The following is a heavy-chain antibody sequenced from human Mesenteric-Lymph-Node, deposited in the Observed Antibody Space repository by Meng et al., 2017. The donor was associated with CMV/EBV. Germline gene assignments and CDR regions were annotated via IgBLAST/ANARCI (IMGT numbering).Heavy chain of an antibody. D-gene: IGHD3-10*01. Sequence: GSLRLSCAVSGGSFNIYYWSWIRQSPGKGLEWLGQINHIANTNYNPSLKSRLTMSVDTSKNQFSLDLSSVTAADTAVYYCARGGPHQSGYDFWGQGTLVTVSS. CDR3: ARGGPHQSGYDF. CDR1: GGSFNIYY. J-gene: IGHJ4*02. CDR2: INHIANT. V-gene: IGHV4-34*01.